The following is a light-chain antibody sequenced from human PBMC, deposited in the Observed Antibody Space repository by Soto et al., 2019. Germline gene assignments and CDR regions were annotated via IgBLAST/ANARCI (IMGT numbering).Light chain of an antibody. J-gene: IGKJ1*01. Sequence: IVMTQSPATLSVSPGERATLSCRASQSVSSNLAWYQQKPGQAPRLLIYCASTRATGIPVRFSGSGSGTEFTLTISSLQSEDFAIYYCQHYNTWLPWTVGQGTKVEIK. V-gene: IGKV3-15*01. CDR2: CAS. CDR1: QSVSSN. CDR3: QHYNTWLPWT.